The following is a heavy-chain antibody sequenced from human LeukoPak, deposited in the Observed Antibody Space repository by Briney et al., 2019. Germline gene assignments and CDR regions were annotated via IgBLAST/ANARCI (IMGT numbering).Heavy chain of an antibody. CDR3: ARAGPRANRYLFDY. D-gene: IGHD3-16*02. CDR1: GYTFTSYD. Sequence: GASVKVSCKASGYTFTSYDINWVRQAPGQGLEWMGIINPSGGSTSYAQKFQGRVTMTRDTSTSTVYMELSSLRSEDTAVYYCARAGPRANRYLFDYWGQGTLVTVSS. CDR2: INPSGGST. J-gene: IGHJ4*02. V-gene: IGHV1-46*01.